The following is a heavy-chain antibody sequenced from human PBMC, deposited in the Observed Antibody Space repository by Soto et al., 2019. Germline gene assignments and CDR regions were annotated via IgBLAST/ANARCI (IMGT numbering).Heavy chain of an antibody. CDR1: GYTFTGYY. J-gene: IGHJ4*02. V-gene: IGHV1-46*01. D-gene: IGHD3-3*01. CDR2: INPSGGST. CDR3: AREGYDFWSGYYITGRKYYFDY. Sequence: GASVKVSCKASGYTFTGYYMHWVRQAPGQGLEWMGIINPSGGSTSYAQKFQGRVTMTRDTSTSTAYMELSSLRSEDTAVYYCAREGYDFWSGYYITGRKYYFDYWGQGTLVTVSS.